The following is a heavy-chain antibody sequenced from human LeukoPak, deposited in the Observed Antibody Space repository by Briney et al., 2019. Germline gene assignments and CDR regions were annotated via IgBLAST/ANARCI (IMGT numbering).Heavy chain of an antibody. V-gene: IGHV4-59*08. CDR2: MSNGGRT. CDR1: GGSISNYY. D-gene: IGHD5-24*01. CDR3: ARHGYNDFKFDP. Sequence: SETLSLTCTVSGGSISNYYWSWIRQPPGKGLEWVGYMSNGGRTNYNPSLKSRVTISVDTSENEFSLKLTSVTAADTAVYYCARHGYNDFKFDPWGQGTLVTVSS. J-gene: IGHJ5*02.